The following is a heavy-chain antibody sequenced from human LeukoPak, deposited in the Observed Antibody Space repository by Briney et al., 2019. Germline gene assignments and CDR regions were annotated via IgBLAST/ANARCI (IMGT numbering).Heavy chain of an antibody. J-gene: IGHJ4*02. Sequence: ASLKVSCKASGYTFTGYYVHRVRQAPGQGLEWMGRIDPNSGDTRYAQKFQDRVTMTWDRSITTAYMELSSLRSGDTAMYFCAREIARGGSYFDYWGQGTLVTVSS. CDR1: GYTFTGYY. CDR2: IDPNSGDT. D-gene: IGHD1-26*01. V-gene: IGHV1-2*06. CDR3: AREIARGGSYFDY.